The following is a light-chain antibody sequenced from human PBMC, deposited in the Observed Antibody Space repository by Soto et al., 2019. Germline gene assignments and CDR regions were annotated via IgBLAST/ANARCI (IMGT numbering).Light chain of an antibody. CDR1: QTISSW. J-gene: IGKJ4*01. CDR2: KAS. V-gene: IGKV1-5*03. CDR3: QEYNSYSLT. Sequence: DIQMSQSPSTLSASVGDRVTITCRASQTISSWLAWYQQKPGKAPKLLIYKASTLESGVPSRFSGSGSGTEFTLTISSLQPDDFATYYCQEYNSYSLTFGGGTKVEIK.